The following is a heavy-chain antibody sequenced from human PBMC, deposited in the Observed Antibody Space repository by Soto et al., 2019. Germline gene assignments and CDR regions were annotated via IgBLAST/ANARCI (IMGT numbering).Heavy chain of an antibody. Sequence: ASVKVSCKASGYTFTSYDINWVRQATGQGLEWMGWMNPNSGNTGYAQKFQGRVTMTRNTSISTAYMELSSLRSEDTAVYYCASVRAAIGRFDPWGQGTLVTVSS. CDR3: ASVRAAIGRFDP. J-gene: IGHJ5*02. CDR1: GYTFTSYD. D-gene: IGHD2-2*01. CDR2: MNPNSGNT. V-gene: IGHV1-8*01.